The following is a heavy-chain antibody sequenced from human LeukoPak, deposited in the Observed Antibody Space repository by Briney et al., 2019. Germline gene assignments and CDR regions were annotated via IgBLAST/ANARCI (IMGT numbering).Heavy chain of an antibody. V-gene: IGHV4-59*01. CDR1: GGSISSYY. D-gene: IGHD5-18*01. CDR2: IYYSGGT. J-gene: IGHJ6*02. CDR3: ARGNGQGYSYGYLYYYYGMDV. Sequence: PSETLSLTCTVSGGSISSYYWSWIRQPPGKGLEWIGYIYYSGGTNYNPSLKSRVTISVDTSKNQFSLKLSSVTAADTAVYYCARGNGQGYSYGYLYYYYGMDVRGQGTTVTVSS.